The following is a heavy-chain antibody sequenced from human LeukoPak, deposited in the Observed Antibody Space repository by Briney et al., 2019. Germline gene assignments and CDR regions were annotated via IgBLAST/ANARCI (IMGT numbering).Heavy chain of an antibody. D-gene: IGHD3-10*01. CDR3: ARDYYGSGSYPDY. J-gene: IGHJ4*02. V-gene: IGHV1-8*01. CDR1: GYTFTSYD. CDR2: MNPNSGNT. Sequence: ASVKVSCKASGYTFTSYDINWVRQATGQGLEWMGWMNPNSGNTGYAQKFQGRVTMTRNTSISTAYMELSSLRSEDTAVHYCARDYYGSGSYPDYWGQGTLVTVSS.